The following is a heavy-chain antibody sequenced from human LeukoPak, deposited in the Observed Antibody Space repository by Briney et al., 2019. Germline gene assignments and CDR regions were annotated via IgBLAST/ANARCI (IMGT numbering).Heavy chain of an antibody. CDR3: AKDISGSYYSGDLDY. CDR1: GFTFSSYG. D-gene: IGHD1-26*01. Sequence: GGSLRLSCAASGFTFSSYGMHWVRQAPGKGLKWVAVISYDGSNKYYAGSVKGRFTISRDNSKNTLYLQMNSLRAEDTAVYYCAKDISGSYYSGDLDYWGQGTLVAVSS. V-gene: IGHV3-30*18. CDR2: ISYDGSNK. J-gene: IGHJ4*02.